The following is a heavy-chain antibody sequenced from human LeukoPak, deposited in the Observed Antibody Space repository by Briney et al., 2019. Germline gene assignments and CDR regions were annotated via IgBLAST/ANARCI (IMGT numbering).Heavy chain of an antibody. CDR3: ARNRGSGAFDI. CDR2: IIPIFGTA. D-gene: IGHD7-27*01. V-gene: IGHV1-69*06. CDR1: GGTFSSYA. J-gene: IGHJ3*02. Sequence: GASVKVSCKASGGTFSSYAISWVRQAPGQGLEWMGGIIPIFGTANYAQKFQGRVTITADKSTSTAYMELSSLRSEDTAVYYCARNRGSGAFDIWGQGTMVTVSS.